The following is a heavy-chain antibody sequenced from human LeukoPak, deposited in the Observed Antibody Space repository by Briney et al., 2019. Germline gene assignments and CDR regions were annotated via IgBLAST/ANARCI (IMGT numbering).Heavy chain of an antibody. J-gene: IGHJ4*02. CDR3: ARGGWLQAVDY. CDR1: GFTFDDYA. Sequence: GRSLRLSCAASGFTFDDYAMHWVRQAPGKGLEWVSGISWNSGSIGYADSVKGRFTISRDNAKNSLYLQMNSLRAEDTALYYCARGGWLQAVDYWGQGTLVTVSS. CDR2: ISWNSGSI. V-gene: IGHV3-9*01. D-gene: IGHD5-24*01.